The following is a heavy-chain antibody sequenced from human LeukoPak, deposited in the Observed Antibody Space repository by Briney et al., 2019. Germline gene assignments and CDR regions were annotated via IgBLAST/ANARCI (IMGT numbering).Heavy chain of an antibody. CDR3: AKDRGYRSGWFIDY. D-gene: IGHD6-19*01. CDR1: GFTFDDYA. Sequence: GGSLRLSCAASGFTFDDYAMHWVRQAPGKGLEWVSGISWNSGSIGYADSVKGRFTISRDNAKNSLYLQMNSLRAEDMALYYCAKDRGYRSGWFIDYWGQGTLVTVSS. CDR2: ISWNSGSI. V-gene: IGHV3-9*03. J-gene: IGHJ4*02.